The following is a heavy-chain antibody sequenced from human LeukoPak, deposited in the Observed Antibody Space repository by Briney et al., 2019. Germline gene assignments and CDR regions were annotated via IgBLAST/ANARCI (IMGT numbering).Heavy chain of an antibody. CDR3: ARVPGITIFGVVPAGDAFDI. CDR1: GFTFSSYS. CDR2: ISSSSSTI. J-gene: IGHJ3*02. D-gene: IGHD3-3*01. Sequence: GGSLRLSCAASGFTFSSYSMNWVRQAPGKGLEWVSYISSSSSTIYYADSVKGRFTISRDNAKNSLYLQMNGLRAEDTAVYYCARVPGITIFGVVPAGDAFDIWGQGTMVTVSS. V-gene: IGHV3-48*01.